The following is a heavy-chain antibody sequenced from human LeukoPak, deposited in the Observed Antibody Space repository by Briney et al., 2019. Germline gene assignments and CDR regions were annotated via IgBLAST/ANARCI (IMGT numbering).Heavy chain of an antibody. D-gene: IGHD3-22*01. CDR3: ARSSSGYYSPFDY. CDR2: ISSSSSYI. CDR1: GLIFSSYS. J-gene: IGHJ4*02. Sequence: GGSLRLSCAASGLIFSSYSMNWVRQAPGKGLEWVSSISSSSSYIYYADSVKGRFTISRDNAKNSLYLQMNSLRAEDAAVYYCARSSSGYYSPFDYWGQGTLVTVSS. V-gene: IGHV3-21*01.